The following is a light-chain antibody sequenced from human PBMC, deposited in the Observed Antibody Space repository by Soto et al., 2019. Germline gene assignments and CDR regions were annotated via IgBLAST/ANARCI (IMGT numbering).Light chain of an antibody. Sequence: QSVLTQPASVSGSPGQSIILSCTGTSNNVGTYNLVSWYQHHPGQAPKLMISEGTKRPSGVSNRFSGSRSGNTASLTISGLQAEDEADYSCCSYAGSNTLLFGGGTKVTVL. J-gene: IGLJ3*02. CDR1: SNNVGTYNL. CDR2: EGT. CDR3: CSYAGSNTLL. V-gene: IGLV2-23*01.